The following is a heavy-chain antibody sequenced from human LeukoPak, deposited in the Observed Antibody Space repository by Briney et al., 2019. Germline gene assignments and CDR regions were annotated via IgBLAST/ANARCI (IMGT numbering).Heavy chain of an antibody. J-gene: IGHJ4*02. CDR3: ARRITMVRGVNIRYYFDY. D-gene: IGHD3-10*01. CDR1: GFTFSSYW. V-gene: IGHV3-20*04. CDR2: INWNGGST. Sequence: PGGSLRLSCAASGFTFSSYWMHWVRQAPGKGLEWVSGINWNGGSTGYADSVKGRFTISRDNAKNSLYLQMNSLRAEDTALYYCARRITMVRGVNIRYYFDYWGQGTLVTVSS.